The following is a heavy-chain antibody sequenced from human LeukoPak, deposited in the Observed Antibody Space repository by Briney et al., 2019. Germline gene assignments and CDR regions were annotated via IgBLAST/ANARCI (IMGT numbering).Heavy chain of an antibody. J-gene: IGHJ6*03. Sequence: AGGSLRLSCAASGFTFSGSAMHWVRQAPGKGLEWVAVISYDGSNKYYADSVKGRFTISRDNSKNTLYLQMNSLRAEDTAVYYCARDGNRDGDMDVWGKGTTVTVSS. D-gene: IGHD1-1*01. V-gene: IGHV3-30*04. CDR2: ISYDGSNK. CDR1: GFTFSGSA. CDR3: ARDGNRDGDMDV.